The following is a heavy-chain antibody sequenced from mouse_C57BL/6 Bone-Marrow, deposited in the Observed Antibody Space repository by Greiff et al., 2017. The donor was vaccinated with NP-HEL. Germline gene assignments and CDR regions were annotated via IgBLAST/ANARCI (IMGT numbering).Heavy chain of an antibody. CDR1: GYTFTSYW. CDR2: IYPGSGST. V-gene: IGHV1-55*01. J-gene: IGHJ1*03. Sequence: QVHVKQPGAELVKPGASVKMSCKASGYTFTSYWITWVKQRPGQGLEWIGDIYPGSGSTNYNEKFKSKATLTVDTSSSTAYMQLSSLTSEDSAVYYCAGDGWYFDVWGTGTTVTVSS. CDR3: AGDGWYFDV. D-gene: IGHD3-3*01.